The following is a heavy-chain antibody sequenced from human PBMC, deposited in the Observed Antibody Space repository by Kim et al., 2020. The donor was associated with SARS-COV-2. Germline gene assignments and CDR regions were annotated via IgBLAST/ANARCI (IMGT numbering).Heavy chain of an antibody. Sequence: FKGRVTITADKSTSTAYMELSSLRSEDTAVYYCARAGASIAVAGNYGMDVWGQGTTVTVSS. V-gene: IGHV1-69*04. J-gene: IGHJ6*02. CDR3: ARAGASIAVAGNYGMDV. D-gene: IGHD6-19*01.